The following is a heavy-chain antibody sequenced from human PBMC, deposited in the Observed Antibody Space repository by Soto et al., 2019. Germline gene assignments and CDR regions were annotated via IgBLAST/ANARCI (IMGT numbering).Heavy chain of an antibody. CDR2: ISGSGGGT. CDR3: ARDGEQLVRTTYY. V-gene: IGHV3-23*01. J-gene: IGHJ4*02. CDR1: GFTFSSYA. Sequence: EVQLLESGGGLVHPGGSLRLSCAASGFTFSSYAMSWVRQAPGKGLEWVSAISGSGGGTYYADSVKGRFTISRDNSKNTLYVQMNSLRAEDTAVYYCARDGEQLVRTTYYWGQGALVTVSS. D-gene: IGHD6-6*01.